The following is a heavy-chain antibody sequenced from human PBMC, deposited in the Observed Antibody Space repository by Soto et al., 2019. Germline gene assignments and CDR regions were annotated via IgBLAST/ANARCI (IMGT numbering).Heavy chain of an antibody. CDR1: GYSFTSYW. Sequence: EVQLVQSGTEVKKPGESLKISCKGSGYSFTSYWIGWVRQMPGKGLEWVGIIYPGDSDTRYSPSFQGQVTISADRSITTADLQWSSLKASDTGMYYCARGLSSAFNVWGQGTMVSVSS. CDR3: ARGLSSAFNV. D-gene: IGHD3-10*01. J-gene: IGHJ3*01. V-gene: IGHV5-51*01. CDR2: IYPGDSDT.